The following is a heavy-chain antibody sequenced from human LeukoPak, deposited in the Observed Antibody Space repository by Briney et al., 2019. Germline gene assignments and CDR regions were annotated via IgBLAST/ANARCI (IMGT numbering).Heavy chain of an antibody. CDR1: GGSFSGYY. J-gene: IGHJ4*02. Sequence: PSVRLSLTCAVYGGSFSGYYWSWIRQPPGKGLKWIGEINHSGSSHYNPSLKSRVHISVDTSKNQFSLKLSSVTAADTAVYYCARAGPHTGRRRYFDYWGQVTLVTVPS. V-gene: IGHV4-34*01. CDR2: INHSGSS. CDR3: ARAGPHTGRRRYFDY. D-gene: IGHD3-10*01.